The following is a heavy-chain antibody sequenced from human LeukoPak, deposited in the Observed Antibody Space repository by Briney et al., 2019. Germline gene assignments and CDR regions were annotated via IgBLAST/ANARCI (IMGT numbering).Heavy chain of an antibody. CDR1: GGSISSGGYY. CDR3: ARHSRLSGSLANFDY. CDR2: IYHSGST. V-gene: IGHV4-30-2*01. D-gene: IGHD1-26*01. Sequence: SQTLSLTCTVSGGSISSGGYYWSWIRQPPGKGLEWIGYIYHSGSTYYNPSLKSRVTISVDRSKNQFSLKLSSVTAADTAVYYCARHSRLSGSLANFDYWGQGTLVTVSS. J-gene: IGHJ4*02.